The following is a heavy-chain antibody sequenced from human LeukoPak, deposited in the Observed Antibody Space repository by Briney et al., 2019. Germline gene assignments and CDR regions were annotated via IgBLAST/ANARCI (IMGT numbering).Heavy chain of an antibody. V-gene: IGHV3-11*01. D-gene: IGHD6-13*01. CDR2: ISCSGGTI. CDR1: GFTFSDYY. Sequence: PGGSLRLSCAASGFTFSDYYMSWIRQAPGKGLEWVSYISCSGGTIYHADSVKGRFTISRDNAKNSLYLQMNSLRAEDTALYYCAREVMAAAGTWLDPWGQGNLVTVSS. J-gene: IGHJ5*02. CDR3: AREVMAAAGTWLDP.